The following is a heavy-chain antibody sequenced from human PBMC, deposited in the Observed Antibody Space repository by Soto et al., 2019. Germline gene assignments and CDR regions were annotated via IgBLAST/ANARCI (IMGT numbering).Heavy chain of an antibody. CDR3: ARSPAGGAAPPVE. J-gene: IGHJ4*02. Sequence: PGESLNISCQVSGYDFANYWIGWVRQRPGKGLEWMGIIYPDDSDTTYSPSFQGQVTISADTSVRTAYLQWRSLKASDAATYYWARSPAGGAAPPVEWGKGTLVTVYS. D-gene: IGHD6-25*01. CDR1: GYDFANYW. CDR2: IYPDDSDT. V-gene: IGHV5-51*01.